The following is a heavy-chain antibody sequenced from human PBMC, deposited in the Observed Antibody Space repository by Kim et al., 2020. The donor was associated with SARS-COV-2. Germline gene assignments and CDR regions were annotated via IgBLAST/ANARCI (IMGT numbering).Heavy chain of an antibody. D-gene: IGHD3-3*01. CDR1: GFTFSSYA. CDR2: ISGSGGST. CDR3: AKSFWRTVNYYGMDV. J-gene: IGHJ6*02. V-gene: IGHV3-23*01. Sequence: GGSLRLSCAASGFTFSSYAMSWVRQAPGKGLEWVSAISGSGGSTYYADSVKGRFTISRDNSKNTLYLQMNSLRAEDTAVYYCAKSFWRTVNYYGMDVWGQGTTVTASS.